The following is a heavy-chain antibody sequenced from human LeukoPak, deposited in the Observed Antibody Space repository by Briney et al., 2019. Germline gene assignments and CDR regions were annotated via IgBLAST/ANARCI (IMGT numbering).Heavy chain of an antibody. D-gene: IGHD3-16*01. Sequence: PSETLSLTCTVSGGSISSGGYYWSWIRQHPGKGLERIGYIYYSGSTYYNPSLKSRVTISVDTSKNQFSLKLSSVTAADTAVYYCARTLTTLGWFDPWGQGTLVTVSS. V-gene: IGHV4-31*03. CDR3: ARTLTTLGWFDP. CDR1: GGSISSGGYY. CDR2: IYYSGST. J-gene: IGHJ5*02.